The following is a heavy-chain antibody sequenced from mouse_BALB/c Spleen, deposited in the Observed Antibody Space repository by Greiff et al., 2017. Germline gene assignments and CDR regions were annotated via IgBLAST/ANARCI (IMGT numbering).Heavy chain of an antibody. V-gene: IGHV1-54*01. CDR2: INPGSGGT. J-gene: IGHJ2*01. Sequence: QVQLQQSGAELVRPGTSVKVSCKASGYAFTNYLIEWVKQRPGQGLEWIGVINPGSGGTNYNEKFKGKATLTADKSSSTAYMQLSSLTSDDSAVYFCARGLRPNYFDDWGQGTTLTVSS. CDR1: GYAFTNYL. CDR3: ARGLRPNYFDD. D-gene: IGHD1-2*01.